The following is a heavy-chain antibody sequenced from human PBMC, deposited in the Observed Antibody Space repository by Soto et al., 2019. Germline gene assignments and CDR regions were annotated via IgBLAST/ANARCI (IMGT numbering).Heavy chain of an antibody. CDR2: IIPIFGTA. CDR3: ARDGSGPNRGYTYGYGRNWFDP. Sequence: QVQLVQSGAEVKKPGSSVKVSCKASGGIFSSYTISWVRQAPGQGLEWMGGIIPIFGTANYAQKFQGRVTITADESTSTAYMELSSLRSEDTAVYYCARDGSGPNRGYTYGYGRNWFDPWGQGTLVTVSS. V-gene: IGHV1-69*12. CDR1: GGIFSSYT. D-gene: IGHD5-18*01. J-gene: IGHJ5*02.